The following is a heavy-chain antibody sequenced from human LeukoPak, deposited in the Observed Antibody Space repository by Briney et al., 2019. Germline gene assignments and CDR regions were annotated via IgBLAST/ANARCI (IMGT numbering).Heavy chain of an antibody. CDR3: ARSAGRCSGGSCYSLYYYYGMDV. CDR1: GGSLSGHY. J-gene: IGHJ6*04. Sequence: SETLSLTCAVYGGSLSGHYWSWIRQPPGKGLEWIGEINHSGSTNYNPSLKSRVTISVDTSKNQFSLKLSSVTAADTAVYYCARSAGRCSGGSCYSLYYYYGMDVWGKGTTVTVSS. CDR2: INHSGST. D-gene: IGHD2-15*01. V-gene: IGHV4-34*01.